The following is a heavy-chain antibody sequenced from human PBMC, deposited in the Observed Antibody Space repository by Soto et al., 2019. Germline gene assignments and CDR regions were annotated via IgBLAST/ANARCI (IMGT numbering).Heavy chain of an antibody. J-gene: IGHJ3*01. Sequence: EVQLVESGGGLVQPGGSLRLSCVGSGFTFSTYAISWVRQGPGQGLEWVSSISASGDITYYPGSVKGRFTISRDNSKSTLYLQLDSLRAEDTAIYYCAKDTAPLSSGDAFDFWGQGTMVTVSS. CDR1: GFTFSTYA. CDR2: ISASGDIT. CDR3: AKDTAPLSSGDAFDF. D-gene: IGHD6-19*01. V-gene: IGHV3-23*04.